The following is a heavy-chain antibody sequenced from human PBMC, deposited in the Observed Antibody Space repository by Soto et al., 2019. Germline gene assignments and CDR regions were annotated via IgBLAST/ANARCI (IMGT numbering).Heavy chain of an antibody. CDR1: GYSFTIYW. CDR3: ARRSPVDTAMVTEYYGMDV. CDR2: IYPGDSDT. J-gene: IGHJ6*02. D-gene: IGHD5-18*01. Sequence: PGESLKISCKGSGYSFTIYWIGWVRQRPGKGLEWMGIIYPGDSDTRYSPSFQGQVTISADKSISTAYLQWSSLKASDTAMYYCARRSPVDTAMVTEYYGMDVWGQGTTVTVSS. V-gene: IGHV5-51*01.